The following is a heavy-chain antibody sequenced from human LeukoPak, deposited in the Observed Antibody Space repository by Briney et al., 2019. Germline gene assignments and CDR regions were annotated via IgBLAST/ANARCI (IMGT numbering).Heavy chain of an antibody. CDR1: GYTFTSYY. CDR2: INPSGGST. V-gene: IGHV1-46*01. CDR3: ARESIRDSSGSIFDY. D-gene: IGHD3-22*01. J-gene: IGHJ4*02. Sequence: GASVTVSCKASGYTFTSYYMHWVRQAPGQGLVWMGIINPSGGSTSYAQKFQGRVTMTRDMSTSTVYMELSSLRSEDTAVYYCARESIRDSSGSIFDYWGQGTLVTVSS.